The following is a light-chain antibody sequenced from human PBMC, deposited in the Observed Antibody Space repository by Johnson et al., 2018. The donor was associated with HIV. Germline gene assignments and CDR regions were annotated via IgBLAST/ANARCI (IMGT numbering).Light chain of an antibody. CDR1: SSNIGNNY. Sequence: QSVLTQPPSVSAAPGQKVTISCSGSSSNIGNNYVSWYQQLPGTAPKLLIYDNNQRPSGIPDRFSGSKSGTSATLGITGLQTGDEADYYCGTWDTSLSTGGAFGTGTKVTVL. V-gene: IGLV1-51*01. J-gene: IGLJ1*01. CDR2: DNN. CDR3: GTWDTSLSTGGA.